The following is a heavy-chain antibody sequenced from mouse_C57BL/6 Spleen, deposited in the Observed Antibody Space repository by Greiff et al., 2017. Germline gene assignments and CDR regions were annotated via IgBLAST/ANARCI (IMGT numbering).Heavy chain of an antibody. Sequence: EVKVEESGGGLVQPGGSMKLSCVASGFTFSNYWMNWVRQSPEKGLEWVAQIRLKSDNYATHYAESVKGRFTISRDDSKSSVYLQMNNLRAEDTGIYYCTGGDGYPAWFAYWGQGTLVTVSA. D-gene: IGHD2-3*01. CDR2: IRLKSDNYAT. CDR1: GFTFSNYW. V-gene: IGHV6-3*01. J-gene: IGHJ3*01. CDR3: TGGDGYPAWFAY.